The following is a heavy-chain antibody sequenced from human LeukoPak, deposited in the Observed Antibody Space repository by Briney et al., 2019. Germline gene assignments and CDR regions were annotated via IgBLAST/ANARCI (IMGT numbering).Heavy chain of an antibody. CDR1: GFTFSSYG. D-gene: IGHD1-7*01. CDR2: IRYDGSNK. CDR3: AKGITGTTGNAFDI. J-gene: IGHJ3*02. Sequence: GGSLRLSCAASGFTFSSYGMHWVRQAPGKGLEWVAFIRYDGSNKYYADSVKGRFTISRDNSKNTLYLQMNSLRPEDTAVYYCAKGITGTTGNAFDIWGQGTMVTVSS. V-gene: IGHV3-30*02.